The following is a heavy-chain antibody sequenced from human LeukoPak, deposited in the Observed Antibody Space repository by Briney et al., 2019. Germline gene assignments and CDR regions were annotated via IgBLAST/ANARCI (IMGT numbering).Heavy chain of an antibody. Sequence: ASVTVSCMASGYTLTSYGISWVRQAPGQGLEWMGWISAYNGNTNYAQKLQGRVTMTTDTSTSTAYMELRSLRSDDTAVHYCARYGLGLRGTYYYYGMDVWGQGTSVTVSS. CDR2: ISAYNGNT. CDR3: ARYGLGLRGTYYYYGMDV. J-gene: IGHJ6*02. V-gene: IGHV1-18*01. D-gene: IGHD3-16*01. CDR1: GYTLTSYG.